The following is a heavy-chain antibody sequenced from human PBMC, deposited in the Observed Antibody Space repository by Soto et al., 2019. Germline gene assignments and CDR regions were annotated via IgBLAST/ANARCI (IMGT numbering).Heavy chain of an antibody. J-gene: IGHJ5*02. CDR3: ARDTYSGYDFGL. D-gene: IGHD5-12*01. V-gene: IGHV4-30-4*01. CDR1: GASVAGGSYY. CDR2: IPSRGRP. Sequence: QVQLRESGPGLVKPSQTLSLTCSVSGASVAGGSYYWSWVRQPPGKGLEWIAYIPSRGRPFYNPSLTSRGTISADTSKNQLSLQLTSVTAADTAVYYCARDTYSGYDFGLWGQGTLVTVSS.